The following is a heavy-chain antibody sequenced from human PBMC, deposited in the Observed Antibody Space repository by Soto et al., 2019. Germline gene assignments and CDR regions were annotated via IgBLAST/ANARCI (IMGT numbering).Heavy chain of an antibody. CDR3: ARDPGAVAGFDAFDI. CDR2: IWYDGSNK. CDR1: GFTFSSYG. V-gene: IGHV3-33*01. Sequence: LGLSCAASGFTFSSYGMHWVRQAPGKGLEWVAVIWYDGSNKYYADSVKGRFTISRDNSKNTLYLQMNSLRAEDTAMYYCARDPGAVAGFDAFDIWGQGTMVTVSS. J-gene: IGHJ3*02. D-gene: IGHD6-19*01.